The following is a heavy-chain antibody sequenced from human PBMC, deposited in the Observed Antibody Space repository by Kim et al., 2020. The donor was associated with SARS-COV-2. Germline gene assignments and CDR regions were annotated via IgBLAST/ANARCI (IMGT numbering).Heavy chain of an antibody. CDR2: ISSSSSYI. CDR3: ARAMGDCSSTSCYSYYYYYGMDV. J-gene: IGHJ6*02. CDR1: GFTFSSYS. V-gene: IGHV3-21*01. D-gene: IGHD2-2*01. Sequence: GGSLRLSCAASGFTFSSYSMNWVRQAPGKGLEWVSSISSSSSYIYYADSVKGRFTISRDNAKNSLYLQMNSLRAEDTAVYYCARAMGDCSSTSCYSYYYYYGMDVWGQGTTVTVS.